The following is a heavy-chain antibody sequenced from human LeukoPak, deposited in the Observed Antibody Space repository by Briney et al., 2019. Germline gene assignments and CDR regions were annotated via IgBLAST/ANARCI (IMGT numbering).Heavy chain of an antibody. Sequence: GGSVRLSCAASGFTFTSYAMNWVRQAPGKGLEWVSAIRGDGETTYYADSVKGRFTISRDNSKNTLYLQMNTLRAEDTAVYFCAKQPYQYVSGSPSWFDPWGQGTLVTVSS. V-gene: IGHV3-23*01. CDR1: GFTFTSYA. D-gene: IGHD3-10*01. CDR2: IRGDGETT. J-gene: IGHJ5*02. CDR3: AKQPYQYVSGSPSWFDP.